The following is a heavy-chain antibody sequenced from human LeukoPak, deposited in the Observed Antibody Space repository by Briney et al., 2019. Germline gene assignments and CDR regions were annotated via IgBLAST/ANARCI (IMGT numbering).Heavy chain of an antibody. D-gene: IGHD5-18*01. CDR1: GFTLGNAW. V-gene: IGHV3-74*01. J-gene: IGHJ4*02. CDR2: INRDGSTI. CDR3: ARDYTYGFDQ. Sequence: GGSLRLSCAASGFTLGNAWMHWVRQAPGKGLVWVSRINRDGSTITYADSVKGRFTISRDNTKNTLYLQMNSLRAEDTAVYYCARDYTYGFDQWGQGTLVTVSS.